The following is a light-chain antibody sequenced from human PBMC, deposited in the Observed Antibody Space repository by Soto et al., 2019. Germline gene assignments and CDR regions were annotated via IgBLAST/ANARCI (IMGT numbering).Light chain of an antibody. CDR2: EVS. V-gene: IGLV2-14*01. Sequence: QSVLTQPASVSGSPGQSITSSCRGVSSDVGGYNHVSWYQQYPGKAPKLMIYEVSDRPSGVSNRFSGSKSGNTASLTISGLQAEDEADYYCSSYTSSFRRVFGTGTKVTVL. CDR3: SSYTSSFRRV. CDR1: SSDVGGYNH. J-gene: IGLJ1*01.